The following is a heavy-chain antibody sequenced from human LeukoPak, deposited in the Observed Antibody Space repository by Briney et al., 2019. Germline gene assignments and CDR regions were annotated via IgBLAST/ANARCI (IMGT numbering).Heavy chain of an antibody. CDR1: GYSFSKYW. CDR2: IYSDESLV. D-gene: IGHD5-12*01. Sequence: GESLKISCTASGYSFSKYWIGWVRQTPGKGLEWMGFIYSDESLVRYSPSFEGQVTISADNSINTAYLQWNSLKASDTAMYYCGRYGLSGNGYTSYFYYGMDFWGQGTAVTVSS. CDR3: GRYGLSGNGYTSYFYYGMDF. V-gene: IGHV5-51*01. J-gene: IGHJ6*02.